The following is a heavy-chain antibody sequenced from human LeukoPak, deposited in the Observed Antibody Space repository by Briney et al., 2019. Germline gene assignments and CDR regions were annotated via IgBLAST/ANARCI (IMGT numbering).Heavy chain of an antibody. CDR1: GDSVSSKSVA. Sequence: SQTLSLTCAISGDSVSSKSVAWNWIRQSPSRGLEWLGRTYYRSKWYNDYAVSVRSRITVNPDTSKNQFSLQLNSVTPEGTAVYYCAREASGSFDPWGQGTLVTVSS. CDR3: AREASGSFDP. CDR2: TYYRSKWYN. D-gene: IGHD3-10*01. J-gene: IGHJ5*02. V-gene: IGHV6-1*01.